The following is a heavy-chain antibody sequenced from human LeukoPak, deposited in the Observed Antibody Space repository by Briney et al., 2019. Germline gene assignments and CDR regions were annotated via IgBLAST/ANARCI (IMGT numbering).Heavy chain of an antibody. CDR1: GFTLSSSW. CDR2: IKQDGSEK. CDR3: ARLSTVTTTYYYYYGMDV. J-gene: IGHJ6*02. V-gene: IGHV3-7*01. Sequence: GGSLRLSCAASGFTLSSSWMSWVSQAPGKGLGWVGHIKQDGSEKYYVDSVKGRFTISRDNPKNSMYLQMNSLRAEDTAVYYCARLSTVTTTYYYYYGMDVWGQGTTVTVSS. D-gene: IGHD4-4*01.